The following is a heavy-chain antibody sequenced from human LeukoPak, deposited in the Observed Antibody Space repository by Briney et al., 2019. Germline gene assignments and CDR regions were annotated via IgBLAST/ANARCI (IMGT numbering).Heavy chain of an antibody. CDR1: GYTFTSYG. CDR2: ISANNGNT. D-gene: IGHD3-3*01. J-gene: IGHJ4*02. Sequence: ASVKVSCKASGYTFTSYGISWVRQAPGQGLEWMGWISANNGNTTYAQKLQGRVTMTTDTATSTAYMELRSLRSDDTAVYYCARDLTPFSSAYYTDYWGQGTLVTVSS. CDR3: ARDLTPFSSAYYTDY. V-gene: IGHV1-18*01.